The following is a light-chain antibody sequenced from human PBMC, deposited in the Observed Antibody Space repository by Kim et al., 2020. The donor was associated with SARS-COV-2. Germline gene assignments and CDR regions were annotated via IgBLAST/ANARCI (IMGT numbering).Light chain of an antibody. CDR2: DAS. CDR1: QSVSSY. V-gene: IGKV3-11*01. Sequence: LPLSPGESAPLSCRASQSVSSYLAWYQQKPGQAPRLLIYDASNRATGIPARFSGSGSGTDFTLTISSLEPEDFAVYYCQQRSNWYTFGQGTKLEI. J-gene: IGKJ2*01. CDR3: QQRSNWYT.